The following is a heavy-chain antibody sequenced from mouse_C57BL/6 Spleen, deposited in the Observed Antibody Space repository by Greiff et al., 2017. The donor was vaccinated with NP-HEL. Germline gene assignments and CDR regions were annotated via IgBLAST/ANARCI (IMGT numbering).Heavy chain of an antibody. J-gene: IGHJ3*01. Sequence: QVQLQQSGAELVRPGASVTLSCKASGYTFTDYEMHWVKQTPVHGLEWIGAIDPETGGTAYNQKFKGKAILTADKSSSTAYMALRSLTSEDSAVYYCTRGGGTPFAYWGQGTLVTVSA. CDR1: GYTFTDYE. CDR3: TRGGGTPFAY. D-gene: IGHD2-14*01. CDR2: IDPETGGT. V-gene: IGHV1-15*01.